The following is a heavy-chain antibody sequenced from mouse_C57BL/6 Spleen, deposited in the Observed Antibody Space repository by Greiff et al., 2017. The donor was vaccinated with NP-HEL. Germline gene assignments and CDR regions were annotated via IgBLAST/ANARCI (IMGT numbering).Heavy chain of an antibody. D-gene: IGHD2-1*01. CDR1: GYTFTSYW. V-gene: IGHV1-53*01. CDR2: INPSNGGT. CDR3: ARFYGNYEAWFAY. Sequence: VKLQQPGTELVKPGASVKLSCKASGYTFTSYWMHWVKQRPGQGLEWIGNINPSNGGTNYNEKFKSKATLTVDKSSSTAYMQLSSLTSEDSAVYYCARFYGNYEAWFAYWGQGTLVTVSA. J-gene: IGHJ3*01.